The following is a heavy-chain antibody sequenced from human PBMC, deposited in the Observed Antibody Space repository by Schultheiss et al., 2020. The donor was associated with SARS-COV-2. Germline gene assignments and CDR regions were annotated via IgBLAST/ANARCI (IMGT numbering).Heavy chain of an antibody. V-gene: IGHV3-21*01. CDR1: GFTFSTYT. CDR3: ARETYYYDTSGYYPYYFDY. D-gene: IGHD3-22*01. CDR2: ISGSSSYI. Sequence: GGSLRLSCAASGFTFSTYTMNWVRQAPGKGLEWVSSISGSSSYIYYADSLKGRFTISRDNAKNSLYLQMNSLRAEDTAVYYCARETYYYDTSGYYPYYFDYWGQGTLVTVSS. J-gene: IGHJ4*02.